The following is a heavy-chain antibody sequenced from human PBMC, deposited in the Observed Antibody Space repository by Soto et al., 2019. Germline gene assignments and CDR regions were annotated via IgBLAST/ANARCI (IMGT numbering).Heavy chain of an antibody. V-gene: IGHV3-23*01. D-gene: IGHD1-26*01. J-gene: IGHJ5*02. CDR3: AKLIVGATRGGVISQTGGRFDP. Sequence: EVQLLESGGGLVQPGGSLRLSCAASGFTFSSYAMSWVRQAPGKGLEWVSAISGSGGSTYYADSVKGRFTISRDNSKNTLYLQMNSLRAEDTAVYYCAKLIVGATRGGVISQTGGRFDPWGQGTLVTVSS. CDR1: GFTFSSYA. CDR2: ISGSGGST.